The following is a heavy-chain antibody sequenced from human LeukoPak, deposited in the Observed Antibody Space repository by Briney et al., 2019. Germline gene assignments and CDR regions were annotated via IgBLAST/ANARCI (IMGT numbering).Heavy chain of an antibody. CDR3: ARIYSSGWYSWFDP. Sequence: PSETLSLTCTVSGGSVSSGVYYWSWIRQPPGKGLEWIGYIYYSGSTNYNPSLKSRVTISVDTSKNQFSLKLSSVTAADTAVYYCARIYSSGWYSWFDPWGQGTLVTVSS. CDR2: IYYSGST. V-gene: IGHV4-61*08. J-gene: IGHJ5*02. D-gene: IGHD6-19*01. CDR1: GGSVSSGVYY.